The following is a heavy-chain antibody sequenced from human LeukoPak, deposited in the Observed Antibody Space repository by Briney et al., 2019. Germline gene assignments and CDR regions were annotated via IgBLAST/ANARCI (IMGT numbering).Heavy chain of an antibody. CDR3: AREGIAAAGPLRYYFDY. Sequence: PGRSLRLSCAASGFTFSSYAMHWVRQAPGKGLEWVAVLSYDGSNQYYADSVKGRFTISRDNSKNTLYLQMNSLRGEDTAVYYCAREGIAAAGPLRYYFDYWGQGTLVTVSS. J-gene: IGHJ4*02. V-gene: IGHV3-30-3*01. CDR2: LSYDGSNQ. CDR1: GFTFSSYA. D-gene: IGHD6-13*01.